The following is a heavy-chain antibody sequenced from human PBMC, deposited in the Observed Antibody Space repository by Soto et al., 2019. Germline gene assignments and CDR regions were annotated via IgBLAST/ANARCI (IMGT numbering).Heavy chain of an antibody. Sequence: QVQLVQSGAEVKKPGASVKVSCKASGYTFTSYAMHWVRQAPGQRLERMGWINAGNGNTKYSQKFQGRVTITRDTAASTGYMELSSLRSEDTAVYYCARHRETMVRGDHFYYWGQGTLVTVSS. J-gene: IGHJ4*02. D-gene: IGHD3-10*01. CDR1: GYTFTSYA. CDR2: INAGNGNT. CDR3: ARHRETMVRGDHFYY. V-gene: IGHV1-3*01.